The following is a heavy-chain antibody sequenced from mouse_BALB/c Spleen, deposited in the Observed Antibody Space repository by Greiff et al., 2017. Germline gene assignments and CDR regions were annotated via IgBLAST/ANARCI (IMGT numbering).Heavy chain of an antibody. V-gene: IGHV5-4*02. J-gene: IGHJ4*01. CDR2: ISDGGSYT. Sequence: EVKVVESGGGLVKPGGSLKLSCAASGFTFSDYYMYWVRQTPEKRLEWVATISDGGSYTYYPDSVKGRFTISRDNAKNNLYLQMSSLKSEDTAMYYCARDRGRTAMDYWGQGTSVTVSS. CDR3: ARDRGRTAMDY. CDR1: GFTFSDYY.